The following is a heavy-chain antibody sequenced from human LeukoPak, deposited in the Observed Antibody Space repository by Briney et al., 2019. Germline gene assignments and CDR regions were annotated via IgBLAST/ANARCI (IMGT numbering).Heavy chain of an antibody. J-gene: IGHJ4*02. CDR1: GFSVSSNY. CDR2: IYGGGGT. CDR3: ARSRLGYSNFDF. Sequence: PGGSLRLSCAASGFSVSSNYMHWVRQAPGKGLGWVSVIYGGGGTDYADSVKGRLTISRDTSTNTIYLQMNSLRAEDTAVYYCARSRLGYSNFDFWGQGALVTVSS. D-gene: IGHD5-12*01. V-gene: IGHV3-53*01.